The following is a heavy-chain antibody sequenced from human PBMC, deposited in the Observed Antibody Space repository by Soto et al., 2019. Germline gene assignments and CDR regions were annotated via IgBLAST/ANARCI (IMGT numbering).Heavy chain of an antibody. CDR3: ARDLQDTSGYYPFDY. D-gene: IGHD3-22*01. Sequence: ASVKVSFRASGYTFTSYGIRWGRQAPGQGLEWMGWISAYNGNTNYAQKLQGRVTMTTDTSTSTAYMELRSLRSDDTAVYYCARDLQDTSGYYPFDYWGQGTLVTVSS. CDR1: GYTFTSYG. J-gene: IGHJ4*02. CDR2: ISAYNGNT. V-gene: IGHV1-18*01.